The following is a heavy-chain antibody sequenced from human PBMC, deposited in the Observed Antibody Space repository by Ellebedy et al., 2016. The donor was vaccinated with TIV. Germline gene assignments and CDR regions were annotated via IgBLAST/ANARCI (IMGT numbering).Heavy chain of an antibody. CDR1: GGSISSFY. CDR2: IDWDDDK. J-gene: IGHJ4*01. Sequence: TLSLTCSVSGGSISSFYWSWIRQPPGKALEWLGRIDWDDDKIYTTSLKTRLTISKDTSKNQVVLAMTNMDPVDTATYYCAHTSFIAAALIPQYYFDIWGHGTLVTVSS. CDR3: AHTSFIAAALIPQYYFDI. D-gene: IGHD6-13*01. V-gene: IGHV2-70*04.